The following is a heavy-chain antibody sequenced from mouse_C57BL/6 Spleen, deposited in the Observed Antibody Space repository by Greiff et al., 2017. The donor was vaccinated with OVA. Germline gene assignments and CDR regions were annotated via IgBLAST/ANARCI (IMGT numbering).Heavy chain of an antibody. CDR1: GFTFSDYY. D-gene: IGHD2-2*01. J-gene: IGHJ1*03. V-gene: IGHV5-16*01. CDR2: INYDGSST. CDR3: ARVYYGYDGWYFDV. Sequence: EVKLVESEGGLVQPGSSMKLSCTASGFTFSDYYMAWVRQVPEKGLEWVANINYDGSSTYYLDSLKSRFIISRDNAKIILYLQMSSLKSEDTATYYCARVYYGYDGWYFDVWGTGTTVTVSS.